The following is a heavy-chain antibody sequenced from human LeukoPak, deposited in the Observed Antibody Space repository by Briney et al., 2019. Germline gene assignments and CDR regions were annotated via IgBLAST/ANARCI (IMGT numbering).Heavy chain of an antibody. V-gene: IGHV3-21*01. J-gene: IGHJ6*02. CDR3: ARDVIYSSSYGMDV. Sequence: GGSLRLSCAASGFTFSSYAMNWVRQAPGKGLEWVSSISSSSSYIYYADSVKGRFTISRDNAKNSLYLQMNSLRAEDTAVYYCARDVIYSSSYGMDVWGQGTTVTVSS. CDR2: ISSSSSYI. D-gene: IGHD6-6*01. CDR1: GFTFSSYA.